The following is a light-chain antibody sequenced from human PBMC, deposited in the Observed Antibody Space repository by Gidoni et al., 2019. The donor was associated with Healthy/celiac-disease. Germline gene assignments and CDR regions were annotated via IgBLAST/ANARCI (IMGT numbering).Light chain of an antibody. CDR1: SSDVGGYNY. CDR3: SSYAGIGLV. J-gene: IGLJ2*01. CDR2: EVS. Sequence: QSALTQPPSASGSPGQSVTISCTGTSSDVGGYNYVSWYQQHPGKAPKLMIYEVSKLPSGVPDRFSGSKSGNTASLTVSGLQAEDEADYYCSSYAGIGLVFGGGTKLTVL. V-gene: IGLV2-8*01.